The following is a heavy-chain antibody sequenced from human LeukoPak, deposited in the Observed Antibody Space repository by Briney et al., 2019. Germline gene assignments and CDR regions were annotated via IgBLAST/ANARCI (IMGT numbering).Heavy chain of an antibody. J-gene: IGHJ4*02. CDR1: GGSISSYY. CDR2: IFYSGTT. Sequence: PSETLSLTCTVSGGSISSYYWSWIRQPPGKGLEWIGFIFYSGTTNYNPSLKSRVTISVDTSKNQFSLKLSSVTAADTAVYYCARDPGYYDFWSGSTPLYYFDYWGQGTLVTVSS. CDR3: ARDPGYYDFWSGSTPLYYFDY. D-gene: IGHD3-3*01. V-gene: IGHV4-59*12.